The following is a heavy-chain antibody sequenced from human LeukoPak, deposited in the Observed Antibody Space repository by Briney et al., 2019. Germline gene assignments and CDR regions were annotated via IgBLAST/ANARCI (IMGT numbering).Heavy chain of an antibody. CDR3: AKAMSTDHYDSRGFYRVDFDS. D-gene: IGHD3-22*01. CDR2: LTNSGGSGGVT. J-gene: IGHJ4*02. CDR1: GFTFSAYA. V-gene: IGHV3-23*01. Sequence: GSLRLSCAASGFTFSAYAMSWVRQAPGKGLEWVSALTNSGGSGGVTYYADSVKGRFIISRDNSKSTLYLQLSSLRAEDTAVYYCAKAMSTDHYDSRGFYRVDFDSWGQGTLVTVSS.